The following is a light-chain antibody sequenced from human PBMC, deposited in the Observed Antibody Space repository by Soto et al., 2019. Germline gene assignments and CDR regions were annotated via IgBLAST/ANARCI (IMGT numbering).Light chain of an antibody. CDR2: DVS. Sequence: QSALTQPRSVSGSPGQSVTISCTGTNSDVGGYNYVSWYQQHPGKAPKLMIYDVSKRPSGVPDRFSGSKSGNTASLTISGLQAEDEADYYCCSYAGSYHVVFGGGTQLTVL. J-gene: IGLJ2*01. CDR1: NSDVGGYNY. CDR3: CSYAGSYHVV. V-gene: IGLV2-11*01.